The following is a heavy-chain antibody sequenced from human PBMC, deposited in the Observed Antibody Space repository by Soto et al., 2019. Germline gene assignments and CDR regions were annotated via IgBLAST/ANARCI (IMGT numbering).Heavy chain of an antibody. J-gene: IGHJ5*02. CDR1: GGSVSSGSYY. CDR3: ARVLAIFGVVIDWFDP. D-gene: IGHD3-3*01. V-gene: IGHV4-61*01. CDR2: IYYSGST. Sequence: SETLSLTXTVSGGSVSSGSYYWSWIRQPPGKGLEWIGYIYYSGSTNYNPSLKSRVTISVDTSKNQFSLKLSSVTAADTAVYYCARVLAIFGVVIDWFDPWGQGTLVTVS.